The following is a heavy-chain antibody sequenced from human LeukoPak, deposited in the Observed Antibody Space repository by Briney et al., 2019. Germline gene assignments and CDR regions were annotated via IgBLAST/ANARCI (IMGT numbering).Heavy chain of an antibody. V-gene: IGHV3-43*02. CDR2: ISGDGGST. D-gene: IGHD6-19*01. CDR1: GFTFDDYA. J-gene: IGHJ4*02. Sequence: GGSLRLSCAASGFTFDDYAMHWVRQAPGKGLEWVSLISGDGGSTYYADSVKGRFTISRDNRKNSLYLQMNSLRTEDTALYYCAKVLIKGPMIAVAAPFDYWGQGTLVTVSS. CDR3: AKVLIKGPMIAVAAPFDY.